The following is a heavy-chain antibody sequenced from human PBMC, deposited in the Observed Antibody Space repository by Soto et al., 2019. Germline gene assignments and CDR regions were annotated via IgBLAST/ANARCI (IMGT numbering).Heavy chain of an antibody. Sequence: SETLSLTCAVYGGSFSGYYWTWIRQTPGKGLEWIGEINHSGSTNYKPFLKSRVSISADTSKKQFSLNLTSVAAADTAVYYCARGECSSNYCFTRWALDIWGQGTVVTVSS. V-gene: IGHV4-34*01. CDR3: ARGECSSNYCFTRWALDI. CDR1: GGSFSGYY. D-gene: IGHD2-2*01. J-gene: IGHJ3*02. CDR2: INHSGST.